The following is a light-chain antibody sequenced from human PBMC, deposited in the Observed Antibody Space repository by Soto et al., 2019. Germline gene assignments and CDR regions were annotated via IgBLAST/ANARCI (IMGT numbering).Light chain of an antibody. J-gene: IGKJ3*01. CDR1: QSVSSSY. CDR3: QEYGRSPFT. Sequence: EIVLTQSPGTLSLSPGERATLSCRASQSVSSSYLAWYQQKPGQAPRLLIYGASSRATGIPGRFSGSGSGTDFTLTMSRLEPEDFAVYYCQEYGRSPFTLGPGTKGDIK. CDR2: GAS. V-gene: IGKV3-20*01.